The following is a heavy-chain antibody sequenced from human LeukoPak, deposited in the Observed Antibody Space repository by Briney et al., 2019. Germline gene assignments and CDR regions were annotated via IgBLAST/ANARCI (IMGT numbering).Heavy chain of an antibody. D-gene: IGHD1-20*01. Sequence: SETLSLTCAVSGGSISSSNWWSWVRQPPGKGLEWIGEIYHSGSTNYNPSLKSRVTISVDTSKNQFSLKLSSVTAADTAVYYCARGGNWSPFDYWGQGTLVTVSS. CDR1: GGSISSSNW. CDR3: ARGGNWSPFDY. V-gene: IGHV4-4*02. CDR2: IYHSGST. J-gene: IGHJ4*02.